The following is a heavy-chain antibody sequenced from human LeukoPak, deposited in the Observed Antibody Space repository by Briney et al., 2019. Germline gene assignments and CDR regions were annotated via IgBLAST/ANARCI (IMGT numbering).Heavy chain of an antibody. CDR2: INYSGSTT. V-gene: IGHV4-34*01. D-gene: IGHD1-26*01. Sequence: SETLSLTCAVYGGSFSGYHWSWIRQPPGKGLEWIGEINYSGSTTNYNPSLKSRVTISVDTSKNQFSLKLSSVTAADTAVYYCARGTTTNWFDPWGQGTLVTVSS. CDR1: GGSFSGYH. CDR3: ARGTTTNWFDP. J-gene: IGHJ5*02.